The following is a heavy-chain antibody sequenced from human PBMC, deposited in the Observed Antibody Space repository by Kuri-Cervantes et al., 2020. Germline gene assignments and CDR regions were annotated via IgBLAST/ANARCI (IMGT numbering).Heavy chain of an antibody. Sequence: GGFLRLSCTASGFTFDDYAMHWVRQAPGKGLEWVSGISWNTINIIYADSVKGRFTISRDNAKNSLYLQMNSLTTEDTAFYYCAKGIGQYSSSFPDYWGQGTLVTVSS. D-gene: IGHD6-6*01. CDR2: ISWNTINI. V-gene: IGHV3-9*01. CDR3: AKGIGQYSSSFPDY. J-gene: IGHJ4*02. CDR1: GFTFDDYA.